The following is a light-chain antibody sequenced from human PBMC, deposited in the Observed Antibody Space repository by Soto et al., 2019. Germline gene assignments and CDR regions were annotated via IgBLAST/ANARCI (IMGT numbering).Light chain of an antibody. CDR1: QDISNY. CDR3: QQYDNLPYT. V-gene: IGKV1-33*01. J-gene: IGKJ2*01. Sequence: EIQMTQSPSSLSASVGDRVTITCQASQDISNYLNWYQQKPGKAPKLLIYGASNLETGVPSRFSGSGSGTDFTFAISSLQPEDIATYYCQQYDNLPYTFGQGTKLQIK. CDR2: GAS.